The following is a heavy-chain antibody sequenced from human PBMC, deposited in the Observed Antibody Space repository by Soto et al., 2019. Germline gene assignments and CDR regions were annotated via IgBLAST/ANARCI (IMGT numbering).Heavy chain of an antibody. D-gene: IGHD3-16*01. Sequence: QVQLVESGGGVVQPGTSLRLPCAASGFRFKSFVMHWVRQAPGKGLEWVAFTSYDGNNKDYGDSVKGRFTVSRDNSQNTLHLQMDFLRPEDKALYYCARWGTTGGFDLWGQGPLVSVSS. CDR1: GFRFKSFV. J-gene: IGHJ4*02. CDR2: TSYDGNNK. V-gene: IGHV3-30*19. CDR3: ARWGTTGGFDL.